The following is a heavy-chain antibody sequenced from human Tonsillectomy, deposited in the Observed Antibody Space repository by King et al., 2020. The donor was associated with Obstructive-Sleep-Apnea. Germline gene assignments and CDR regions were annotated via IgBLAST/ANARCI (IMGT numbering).Heavy chain of an antibody. V-gene: IGHV3-30*04. D-gene: IGHD3-10*01. CDR1: GFTFSVYA. Sequence: HVQLVESGGGVVQPGRSLRLSCAASGFTFSVYAVHWVRQAPGKGLEWVAVIAYYGSNEYYADSVKGRFTISRDNSKNTLYLQMNSLRLEDTAVYFCARDNPDLNVLQWVGEGMDVWGQGTTVTVSS. CDR2: IAYYGSNE. CDR3: ARDNPDLNVLQWVGEGMDV. J-gene: IGHJ6*02.